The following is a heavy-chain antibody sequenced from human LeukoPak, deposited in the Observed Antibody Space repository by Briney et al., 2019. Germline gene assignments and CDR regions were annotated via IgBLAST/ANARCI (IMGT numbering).Heavy chain of an antibody. CDR3: ARVVGSTEDY. V-gene: IGHV4-34*01. J-gene: IGHJ4*02. D-gene: IGHD4-17*01. CDR1: GGSFNGDY. Sequence: PSETLSLTCAVYGGSFNGDYWSWVRQPPGKGLEWIAEIDRSGSTNYNPSLKSRVTISMDTSKNQFSLRLSSVTAADTALYYCARVVGSTEDYWGQGTLVTVSS. CDR2: IDRSGST.